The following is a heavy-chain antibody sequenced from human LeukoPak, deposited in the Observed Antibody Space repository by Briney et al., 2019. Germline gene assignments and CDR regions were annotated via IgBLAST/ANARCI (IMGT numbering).Heavy chain of an antibody. CDR2: ISSSGSTI. J-gene: IGHJ6*03. CDR3: ARGYTTMVEGYFYYYLDV. D-gene: IGHD5-18*01. Sequence: GGSLRLSCAASGFTFSDYYMSWIRQAPGKGLEWVSYISSSGSTIYYADSVKGRFTISRDNAKRSLYLQMNSLRAEDTALYFCARGYTTMVEGYFYYYLDVWGKGTTVTVSS. V-gene: IGHV3-11*01. CDR1: GFTFSDYY.